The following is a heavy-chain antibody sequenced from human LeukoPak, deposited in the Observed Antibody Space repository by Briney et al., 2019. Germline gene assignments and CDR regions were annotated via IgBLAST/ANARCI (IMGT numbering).Heavy chain of an antibody. Sequence: ASVKVSCKASGYTFTDYTMHWLRQAPGQRLDWMGWINGGSGNTKYSPEFQGRVTITRDTSASTAYMELSSLRSEDTAVYYCANPRYDSSGYYYVDGGRGTLVTVSS. CDR2: INGGSGNT. CDR3: ANPRYDSSGYYYVD. CDR1: GYTFTDYT. V-gene: IGHV1-3*01. D-gene: IGHD3-22*01. J-gene: IGHJ4*02.